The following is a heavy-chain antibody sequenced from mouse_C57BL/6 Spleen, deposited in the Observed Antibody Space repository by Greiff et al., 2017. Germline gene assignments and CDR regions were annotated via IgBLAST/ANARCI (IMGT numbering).Heavy chain of an antibody. Sequence: EVKLMESGPELVKPGASVKIPCKASGYTFTDYNMDWVKQSHGKSLEWIGDINPNNGGTIYNQKFKGKATLTVDKSSSTAYMERRSLTSEDTAVYYCARFRSDGSYAMDYWGQGTSGTVSS. D-gene: IGHD2-3*01. CDR1: GYTFTDYN. CDR2: INPNNGGT. V-gene: IGHV1-18*01. CDR3: ARFRSDGSYAMDY. J-gene: IGHJ4*01.